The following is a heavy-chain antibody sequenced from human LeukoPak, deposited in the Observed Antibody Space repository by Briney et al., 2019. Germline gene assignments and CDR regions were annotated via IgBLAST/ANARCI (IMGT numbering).Heavy chain of an antibody. D-gene: IGHD1-1*01. CDR2: ISYDGSNK. CDR1: GFTFSSYG. CDR3: ARTWNGAFDT. V-gene: IGHV3-30*03. Sequence: PGRSLRLSCAASGFTFSSYGMHWVRQAPGKGLEWVAVISYDGSNKYYADSVKGRFTISRDNSKNTLYLQMNSLRAEDTAVYYCARTWNGAFDTWGQGTMVTVSS. J-gene: IGHJ3*02.